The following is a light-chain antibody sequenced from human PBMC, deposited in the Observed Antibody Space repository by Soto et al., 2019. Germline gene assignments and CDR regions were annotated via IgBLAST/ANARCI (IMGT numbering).Light chain of an antibody. V-gene: IGLV1-44*01. CDR3: AAWDDSLNGVV. CDR1: HSNIGSNI. Sequence: QPVLTQPPSASGTPGQRVTISCSGGHSNIGSNIVNWYQQLPGTAPKLLIYNNNQRPSGVPDRFSGSRSDISASLAISGLPSEDEADYYCAAWDDSLNGVVFGGGTKLTVL. CDR2: NNN. J-gene: IGLJ2*01.